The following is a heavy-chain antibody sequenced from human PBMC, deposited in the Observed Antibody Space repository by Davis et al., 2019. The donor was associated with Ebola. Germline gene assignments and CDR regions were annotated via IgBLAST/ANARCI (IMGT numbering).Heavy chain of an antibody. Sequence: SETLSLTCTVSGGSTSSYYWSCIRQLPGKGLEWIGTIYYSGSTYYNPSLKSRITISVDMSKNQFSLKLSSVTAADTAVYYCARGIAAAGPFDYWGQGTLVTVSS. CDR2: IYYSGST. CDR3: ARGIAAAGPFDY. J-gene: IGHJ4*02. CDR1: GGSTSSYY. V-gene: IGHV4-59*05. D-gene: IGHD6-13*01.